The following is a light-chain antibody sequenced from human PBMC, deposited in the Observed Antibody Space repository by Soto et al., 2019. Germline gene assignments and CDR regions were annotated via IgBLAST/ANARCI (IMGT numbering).Light chain of an antibody. J-gene: IGKJ4*01. Sequence: IQMTQSPSSMAASVGDSVTITCRASQGIRNDLGWYQQKPGKAPKLLIYAASSLQSGVPSRFRGRGSGTDFTLTISSLQPEDFATYYCLQDYNYPLTFGGGTKVDI. V-gene: IGKV1-6*01. CDR2: AAS. CDR1: QGIRND. CDR3: LQDYNYPLT.